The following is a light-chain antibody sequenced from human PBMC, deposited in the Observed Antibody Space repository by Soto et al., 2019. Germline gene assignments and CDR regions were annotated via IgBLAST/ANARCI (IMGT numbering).Light chain of an antibody. CDR3: QHYNSYSSWT. Sequence: DIQMTQSPSTLSASVGDRVTITCRASQSISSWLAWYQQKPGKAPKLLIYKASSLESGVPSRFSGSGSGTEFTLTISSLQPDDFATYYCQHYNSYSSWTFGQGTKVEI. CDR2: KAS. CDR1: QSISSW. J-gene: IGKJ1*01. V-gene: IGKV1-5*03.